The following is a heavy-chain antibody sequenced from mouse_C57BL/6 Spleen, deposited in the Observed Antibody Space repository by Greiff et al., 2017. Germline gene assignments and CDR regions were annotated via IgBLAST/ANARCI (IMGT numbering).Heavy chain of an antibody. V-gene: IGHV5-9*01. CDR1: GFTFSSYT. CDR2: ISGGGGNT. Sequence: DVQLVESGGGLVKPGGSLKLSCAASGFTFSSYTMSWVRQTPEKRLEWVATISGGGGNTYYPDSVKGRFTISRDNAKNTLYLQMSSLRSEDTALYYCARLLITTVVPYAMDYWGQGTSVTVSS. CDR3: ARLLITTVVPYAMDY. D-gene: IGHD1-1*01. J-gene: IGHJ4*01.